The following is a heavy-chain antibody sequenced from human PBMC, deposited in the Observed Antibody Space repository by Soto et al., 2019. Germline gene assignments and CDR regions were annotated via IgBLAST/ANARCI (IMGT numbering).Heavy chain of an antibody. CDR2: ISAYNGNT. J-gene: IGHJ4*02. CDR1: GHTFTSYG. Sequence: QVQLVQSGAEVKKPGASVKVSCKASGHTFTSYGISWVRQAPGQGLEWMGWISAYNGNTNYAQKLQGRFPMTTDTSTSTAYMVLRSLRSDDPAVYYCARDDSSGYYHHFDYWGQGTLVTVSS. CDR3: ARDDSSGYYHHFDY. D-gene: IGHD3-22*01. V-gene: IGHV1-18*01.